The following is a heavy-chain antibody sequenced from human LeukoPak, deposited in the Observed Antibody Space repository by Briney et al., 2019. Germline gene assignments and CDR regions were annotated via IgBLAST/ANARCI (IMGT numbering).Heavy chain of an antibody. J-gene: IGHJ5*02. V-gene: IGHV4-30-4*01. CDR3: ARSKAHLSTSWYGNWFDP. CDR2: IYYSGST. CDR1: GGSISSGDYY. D-gene: IGHD2-2*01. Sequence: PSQTLSLTCTLSGGSISSGDYYWSWIRQPPGKGLEWIGYIYYSGSTYYNPSLKSRVTISVDTSNNQFSLKLSSVTAADTAVYYCARSKAHLSTSWYGNWFDPWGQGTLVTVSS.